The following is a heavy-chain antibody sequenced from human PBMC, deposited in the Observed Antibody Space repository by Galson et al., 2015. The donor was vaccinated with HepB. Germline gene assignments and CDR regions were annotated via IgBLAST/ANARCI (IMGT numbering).Heavy chain of an antibody. Sequence: SLRLSCAASGFTFSSYAMSWVRQAPGKGLEWVSVISGSGGSTYYVDSVKGRLTISRDNSKNTLYLQMNSLRAEDTAVYYCAKDHRIGGATVWTLGEAFDIWGQGTTVTVSS. V-gene: IGHV3-23*01. D-gene: IGHD1-26*01. CDR3: AKDHRIGGATVWTLGEAFDI. CDR1: GFTFSSYA. J-gene: IGHJ3*02. CDR2: ISGSGGST.